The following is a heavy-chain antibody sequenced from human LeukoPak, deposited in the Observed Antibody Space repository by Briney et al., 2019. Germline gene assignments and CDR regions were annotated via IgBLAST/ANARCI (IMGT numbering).Heavy chain of an antibody. D-gene: IGHD5-12*01. CDR3: ATWAVSVPVDIVATTSQHNMDV. J-gene: IGHJ6*03. CDR2: INPNSGGT. CDR1: GYTSTGYY. V-gene: IGHV1-2*02. Sequence: ASVKVSCKASGYTSTGYYMHWVRQAPGQGLEWMGWINPNSGGTNYAQKFQGRVTMTRDTSISTAYMELSRLRSDDTAVYYCATWAVSVPVDIVATTSQHNMDVWGKGTTVTVSS.